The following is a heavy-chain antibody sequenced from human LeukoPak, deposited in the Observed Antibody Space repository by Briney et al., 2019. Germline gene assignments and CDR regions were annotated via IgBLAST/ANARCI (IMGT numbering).Heavy chain of an antibody. V-gene: IGHV4-39*02. CDR1: GDYISSSSYY. J-gene: IGHJ1*01. CDR2: IYDSGST. CDR3: ARRRYYDSTGYLD. Sequence: PSETLSLTCTLSGDYISSSSYYWGWIRQPPGKGLEWIGDIYDSGSTYYNASLKGRVSISIDTSNNHFSLHLRSLTAADTALDYCARRRYYDSTGYLDWGHGTLVTVSS. D-gene: IGHD3-22*01.